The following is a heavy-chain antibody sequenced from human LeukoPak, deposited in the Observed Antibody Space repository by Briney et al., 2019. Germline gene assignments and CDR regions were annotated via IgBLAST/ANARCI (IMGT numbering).Heavy chain of an antibody. J-gene: IGHJ4*02. CDR3: AREPRSYGFDY. V-gene: IGHV3-11*04. CDR2: ISSSSSII. D-gene: IGHD1-26*01. CDR1: GFTFSDYY. Sequence: GGSLRLSCAASGFTFSDYYMSWIRQAPGKGLEWVSYISSSSSIIYYADSVKGRFTVSRDNAQNSLHLQMNSLRAEDTAVYYCAREPRSYGFDYWGQGTLVTVSS.